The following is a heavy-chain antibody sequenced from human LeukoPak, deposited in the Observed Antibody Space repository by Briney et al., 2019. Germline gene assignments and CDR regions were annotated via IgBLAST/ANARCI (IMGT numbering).Heavy chain of an antibody. V-gene: IGHV5-51*01. CDR3: ARLFLYDYVWGSSVRYFDY. J-gene: IGHJ4*02. CDR2: IYPGDSDT. Sequence: GESLKISCKGSGYSFTSYWIGWVRQMPGKGLEWMGIIYPGDSDTRYSPSFQGQVTISADKSISTAYLQWSSLKASDTAMYYCARLFLYDYVWGSSVRYFDYWGQGTLVTVSS. D-gene: IGHD3-16*01. CDR1: GYSFTSYW.